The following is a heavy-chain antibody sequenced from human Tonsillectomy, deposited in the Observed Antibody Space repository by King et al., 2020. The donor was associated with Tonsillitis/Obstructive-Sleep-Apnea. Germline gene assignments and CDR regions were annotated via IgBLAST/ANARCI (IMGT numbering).Heavy chain of an antibody. D-gene: IGHD2-8*01. V-gene: IGHV3-7*03. CDR2: IKQDGSVK. CDR3: AGGYGIPSGIFFES. CDR1: GFTFNSFW. Sequence: VQLVESGGGFVQPGGSLRLSYTASGFTFNSFWMSWLRQAPGKGLEWVANIKQDGSVKYYADSVKGRFTISRDNVKKSLYLQMNSLRVDDTAVYYCAGGYGIPSGIFFESWGRGTLVTASS. J-gene: IGHJ4*02.